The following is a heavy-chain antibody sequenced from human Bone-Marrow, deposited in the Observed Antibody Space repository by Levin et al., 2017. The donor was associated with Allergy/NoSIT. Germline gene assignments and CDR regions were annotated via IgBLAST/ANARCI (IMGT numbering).Heavy chain of an antibody. CDR3: ARNWAQAYHFDY. CDR2: ITSDGSSR. V-gene: IGHV3-74*01. J-gene: IGHJ4*02. D-gene: IGHD7-27*01. CDR1: GFTFRNYW. Sequence: LSLTCAASGFTFRNYWMFWVRQAPGKGLVWVSRITSDGSSRTYADSVKGRFTISRDNAKNMVYLQMNSLRAEDTAVYYCARNWAQAYHFDYWGQGTLVTVSP.